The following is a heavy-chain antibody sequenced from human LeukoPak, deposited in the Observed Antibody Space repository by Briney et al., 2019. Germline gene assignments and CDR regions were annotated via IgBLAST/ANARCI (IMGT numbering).Heavy chain of an antibody. J-gene: IGHJ5*02. V-gene: IGHV1-46*01. D-gene: IGHD4-23*01. CDR3: ARDNSYRDPSWWFDP. Sequence: ASVKVSCKASGYTFTDYYMHWVRQAPGRGLEWVGLINPSGSRTICAQKFQGRVTMTRDTSTSTDYMELSSLTSEDTAVYYCARDNSYRDPSWWFDPWGQGTLVTVSS. CDR2: INPSGSRT. CDR1: GYTFTDYY.